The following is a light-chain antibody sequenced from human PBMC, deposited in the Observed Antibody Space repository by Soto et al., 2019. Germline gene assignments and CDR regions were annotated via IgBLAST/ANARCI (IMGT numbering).Light chain of an antibody. Sequence: DIHMTQSPSTLSLSLLEMAAIAFLASQTISSCLAWYQQKPEKAPMLLIYEASTLKSGVPSRFSGSGSGTEFTLTISSLQPDDFAAYYCQQYNSYPRAFGQGTKVDIK. CDR3: QQYNSYPRA. J-gene: IGKJ1*01. CDR2: EAS. V-gene: IGKV1-5*03. CDR1: QTISSC.